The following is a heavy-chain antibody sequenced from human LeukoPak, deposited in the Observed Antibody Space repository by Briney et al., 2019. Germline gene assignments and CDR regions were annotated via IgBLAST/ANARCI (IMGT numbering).Heavy chain of an antibody. Sequence: GGSLRLSCAVSGFTFSNYWMSWVRQAPGKGLEWVSSISSSSSYIYYADSVKGRFTITRDNAKNSLYLQMNSLRAEDTAVYYCASEMNSDAFDIWGQGTMVTVSS. CDR2: ISSSSSYI. D-gene: IGHD4-23*01. CDR3: ASEMNSDAFDI. V-gene: IGHV3-21*01. CDR1: GFTFSNYW. J-gene: IGHJ3*02.